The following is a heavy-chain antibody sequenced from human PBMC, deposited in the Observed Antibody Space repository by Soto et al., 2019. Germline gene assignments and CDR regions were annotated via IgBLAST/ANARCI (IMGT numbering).Heavy chain of an antibody. CDR2: ISAYNGDT. J-gene: IGHJ5*02. Sequence: ASVKVSCKASGYTFTSYGISWVRQAPGQGLEWMGWISAYNGDTNYAQKLQGRVTMTTDTSTSTAYMELRSLRSDDTAVYYCARDQWIQLDGSIPFDPWGQGTLVTVSS. V-gene: IGHV1-18*01. CDR3: ARDQWIQLDGSIPFDP. CDR1: GYTFTSYG. D-gene: IGHD5-18*01.